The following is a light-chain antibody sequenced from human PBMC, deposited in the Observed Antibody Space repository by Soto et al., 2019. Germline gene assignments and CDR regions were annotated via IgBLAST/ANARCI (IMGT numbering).Light chain of an antibody. V-gene: IGKV1-39*01. Sequence: DIQMTQSPYSLSASVGDRDTITCRASQSISSYLNWYQQKPGKAPKLLIYAASSLQSGVPSRFSGSGSGTDFTLTISSLQPEDFATYYCQQSYSTPITFGQGTRLEIK. CDR3: QQSYSTPIT. CDR2: AAS. CDR1: QSISSY. J-gene: IGKJ5*01.